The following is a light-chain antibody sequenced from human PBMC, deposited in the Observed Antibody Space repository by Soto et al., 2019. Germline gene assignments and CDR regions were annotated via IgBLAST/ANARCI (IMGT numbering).Light chain of an antibody. CDR3: QQSYKTPLT. CDR2: AAS. V-gene: IGKV1-39*01. Sequence: DIQMTQSPSSLSASVGDRVTITCRASQSIGNSLNWYQQKPGKAPKLLIYAASSLQSGVPPRFSGSSTGTDFTLTISSLQTEDFATYYCQQSYKTPLTFGGGTKVAI. CDR1: QSIGNS. J-gene: IGKJ4*01.